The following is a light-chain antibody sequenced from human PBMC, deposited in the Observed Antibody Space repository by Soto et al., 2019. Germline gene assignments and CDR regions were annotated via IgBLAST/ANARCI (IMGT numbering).Light chain of an antibody. J-gene: IGKJ5*01. CDR3: QQRSNWPPIT. CDR2: GAS. CDR1: QSISTY. V-gene: IGKV3-11*01. Sequence: EIVMTQYPAPLPGSPGEGGTLSCRASQSISTYLAWYPHKPGQAPRLLIYGASTRAPGIPARFSGSGSETDFTLTISSPEPEDFAVYYCQQRSNWPPITFGQVTRLEIK.